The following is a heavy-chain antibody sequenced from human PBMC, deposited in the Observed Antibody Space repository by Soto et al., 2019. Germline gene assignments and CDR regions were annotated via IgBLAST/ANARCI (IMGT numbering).Heavy chain of an antibody. Sequence: ESGPTLVNPTQTLTLTCTFSGLSLNADGVGVGWIRQPPGKGLEWIGSIYYRGNTYYNPSLQTRVTISLDKSKSQFSLRLNSVTAADSAVYFCARLEGLATISYYFDFWGQGAQVTVSS. CDR3: ARLEGLATISYYFDF. CDR1: GLSLNADGVG. V-gene: IGHV4-39*01. CDR2: IYYRGNT. D-gene: IGHD6-19*01. J-gene: IGHJ4*02.